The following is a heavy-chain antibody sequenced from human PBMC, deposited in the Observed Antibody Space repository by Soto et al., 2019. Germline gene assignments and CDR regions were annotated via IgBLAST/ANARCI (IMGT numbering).Heavy chain of an antibody. Sequence: PGGSLRLSCAASGFTFSDYYMSWIRQAPGKGLEWVSYISSSGSTIYYADSVKGRFTISRDNAKNSLYLQMNSLRAEDTAVYYCARVWNWNVVRLYFYYGMDVFGQGTTVTVSS. V-gene: IGHV3-11*01. CDR2: ISSSGSTI. CDR1: GFTFSDYY. CDR3: ARVWNWNVVRLYFYYGMDV. D-gene: IGHD1-1*01. J-gene: IGHJ6*02.